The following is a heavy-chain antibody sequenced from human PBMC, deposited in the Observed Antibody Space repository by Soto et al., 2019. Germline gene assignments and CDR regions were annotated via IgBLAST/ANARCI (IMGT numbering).Heavy chain of an antibody. CDR2: IYYSGST. J-gene: IGHJ6*03. D-gene: IGHD3-10*01. Sequence: SETLSLTCTVSGGSISSYYWSWIRQPPGKGLEWIGYIYYSGSTNYNPSLKSRVTISVDTSKNQFSLKLSSVTAADTAVYYCARVEGVRGDGSGSYRYYYYYMDVWGKGTTVTVSS. V-gene: IGHV4-59*01. CDR1: GGSISSYY. CDR3: ARVEGVRGDGSGSYRYYYYYMDV.